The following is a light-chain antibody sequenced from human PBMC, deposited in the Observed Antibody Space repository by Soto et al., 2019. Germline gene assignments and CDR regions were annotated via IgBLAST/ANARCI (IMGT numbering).Light chain of an antibody. J-gene: IGLJ1*01. CDR3: SSYTSSGTYV. V-gene: IGLV2-14*01. CDR2: DVG. CDR1: SSDVGGYNS. Sequence: QSVLTQPASVSGSPGQSITISCTGTSSDVGGYNSVSWYQQHPGKAPKLVIYDVGNRPSGVSDRFSGSKSGNTASLTISGLQAEDEAEYYCSSYTSSGTYVFGAGTKVTVL.